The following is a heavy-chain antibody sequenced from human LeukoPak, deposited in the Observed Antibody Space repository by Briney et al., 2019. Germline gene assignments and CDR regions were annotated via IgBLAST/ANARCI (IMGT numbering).Heavy chain of an antibody. Sequence: GGSLRLSCAASGFNFNNYGLIWVRQAPGKGLEWVSAISNDGGGTTYADFVKGRFTISRDNSKNTLFLQMNSLRAEDTAVYYCAGIGKFGELFYFDYWGQGTLVTVSS. CDR3: AGIGKFGELFYFDY. CDR1: GFNFNNYG. J-gene: IGHJ4*02. CDR2: ISNDGGGT. D-gene: IGHD3-10*01. V-gene: IGHV3-23*01.